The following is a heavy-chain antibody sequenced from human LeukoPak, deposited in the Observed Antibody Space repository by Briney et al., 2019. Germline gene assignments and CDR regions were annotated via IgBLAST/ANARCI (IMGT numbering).Heavy chain of an antibody. V-gene: IGHV3-53*01. CDR1: GFTVSSNY. CDR2: IYSGGST. CDR3: ATHYYDSSGYPTLGAFDI. D-gene: IGHD3-22*01. Sequence: PGGSLRLSCAASGFTVSSNYMSWVRQAPGKGLEWVSVIYSGGSTYYADSVKGRFTISRDNSKNTLYLQMNSLRAEDTAVYHCATHYYDSSGYPTLGAFDIWGQGTMVTVSS. J-gene: IGHJ3*02.